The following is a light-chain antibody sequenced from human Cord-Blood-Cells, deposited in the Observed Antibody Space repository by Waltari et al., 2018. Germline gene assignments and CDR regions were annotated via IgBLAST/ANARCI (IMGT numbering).Light chain of an antibody. CDR2: GAS. V-gene: IGKV3-20*01. J-gene: IGKJ2*01. Sequence: EIVLTQSPGTLSLSPGERATLSCRASQSVGRSYLAWDQQKPGQAPRLLIYGASSRATGIPDRFSRSGSGTDFTLTISRLEPEDFAVYYCQQYGSSPPTFGQGTKLEIK. CDR3: QQYGSSPPT. CDR1: QSVGRSY.